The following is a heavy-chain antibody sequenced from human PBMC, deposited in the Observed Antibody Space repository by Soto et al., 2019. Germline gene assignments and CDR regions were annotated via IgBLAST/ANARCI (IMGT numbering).Heavy chain of an antibody. J-gene: IGHJ2*01. CDR2: IWYDGSHE. CDR1: GFTFNNYG. D-gene: IGHD3-22*01. CDR3: ARDRCSYDSRAYQGVDWYFDL. Sequence: GGSLRLSCAASGFTFNNYGMHWVRQAQGKGLAWVAVIWYDGSHESYADSVKGRFTISRDNSKNTLYLQMNSLRAEDTAVYYCARDRCSYDSRAYQGVDWYFDLWGRGTLVTVAS. V-gene: IGHV3-33*01.